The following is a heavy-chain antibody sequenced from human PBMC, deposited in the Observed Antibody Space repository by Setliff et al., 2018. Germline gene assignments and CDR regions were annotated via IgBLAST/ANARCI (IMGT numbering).Heavy chain of an antibody. J-gene: IGHJ4*02. D-gene: IGHD1-1*01. CDR2: IYHDGND. CDR1: GFSISSGYY. CDR3: AKGGGRYHSDS. V-gene: IGHV4-4*02. Sequence: SETLSLTCAVSGFSISSGYYWSWVRQPPGKGLEWIGEIYHDGNDKYTPSVHYSPSLKSRVTISIDKSNNQFSLKLTSMTAADTAVYYCAKGGGRYHSDSWGQGILVTVSS.